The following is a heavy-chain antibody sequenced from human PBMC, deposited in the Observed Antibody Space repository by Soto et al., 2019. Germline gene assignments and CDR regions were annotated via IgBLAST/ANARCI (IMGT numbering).Heavy chain of an antibody. Sequence: PSETLSLTCTVSGGSISTYYWTWIRQSPGKGPEWIGYVYHSGTTNYNPSLESRVTMSLDTSKNQFSLKLSAVTTADTAVYYCATRPPAAPYRGVFDSWSQGPLVTVSS. V-gene: IGHV4-59*03. J-gene: IGHJ4*02. CDR3: ATRPPAAPYRGVFDS. D-gene: IGHD3-16*02. CDR1: GGSISTYY. CDR2: VYHSGTT.